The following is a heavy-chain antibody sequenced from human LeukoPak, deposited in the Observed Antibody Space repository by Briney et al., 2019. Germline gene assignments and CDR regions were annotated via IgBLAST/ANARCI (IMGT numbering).Heavy chain of an antibody. D-gene: IGHD5-12*01. CDR3: ARGERDYDYDY. CDR2: IYYSGST. V-gene: IGHV4-59*01. J-gene: IGHJ4*02. Sequence: TSETLSLTCTVSGGSISSYYWSWIRQPPGKGLEWIGYIYYSGSTNYNPSLKSRVTISVDTSKNQFSLKLSSVTAADTAVYYCARGERDYDYDYWGQGTLVTVSS. CDR1: GGSISSYY.